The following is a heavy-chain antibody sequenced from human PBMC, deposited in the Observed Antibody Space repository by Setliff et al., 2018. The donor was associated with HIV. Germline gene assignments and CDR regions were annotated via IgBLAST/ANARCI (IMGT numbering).Heavy chain of an antibody. CDR1: GFSLSTSGIC. D-gene: IGHD1-26*01. CDR3: ARIEREGIVGAALLDY. J-gene: IGHJ4*02. V-gene: IGHV2-70*11. CDR2: IDWGDDT. Sequence: SGPTLVNPTQTLTLTCTFSGFSLSTSGICVSWIRQPPGKALEWLARIDWGDDTHYNASLKTRLTVSKDTSKNQVVLSLANMDPVDTATYYCARIEREGIVGAALLDYWGQGTLVTVSS.